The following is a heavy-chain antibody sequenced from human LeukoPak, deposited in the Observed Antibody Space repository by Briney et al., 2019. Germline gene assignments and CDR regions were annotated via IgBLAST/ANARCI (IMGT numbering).Heavy chain of an antibody. J-gene: IGHJ4*02. Sequence: ETLSLTCAVYGGSFSGYYWSWVRQAPGKGLEWVSSISSSSSYIYYADSVKGRFTISRDNAKNSLYLQMNSLRAEDTAVYYCARGRKRITMVEVDYWGQGTLVTVSS. CDR2: ISSSSSYI. V-gene: IGHV3-21*01. CDR3: ARGRKRITMVEVDY. CDR1: GGSFSGYY. D-gene: IGHD3-10*01.